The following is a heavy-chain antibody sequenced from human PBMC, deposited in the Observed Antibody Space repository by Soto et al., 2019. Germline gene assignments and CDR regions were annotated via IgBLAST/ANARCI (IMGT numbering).Heavy chain of an antibody. V-gene: IGHV4-59*12. Sequence: SETLSLTCRVSGASISDYYWTWVRKPPGKGLEWIGYLYYSGTTNYNPSLMSRVTMLLDTSKSQFSLQLTSVTAADTAVYFCARVRRANGYFYLDSWGQGALVTVSS. CDR1: GASISDYY. J-gene: IGHJ4*02. CDR3: ARVRRANGYFYLDS. CDR2: LYYSGTT. D-gene: IGHD5-18*01.